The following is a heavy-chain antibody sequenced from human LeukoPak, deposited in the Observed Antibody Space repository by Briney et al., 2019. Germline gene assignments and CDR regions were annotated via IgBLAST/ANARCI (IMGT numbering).Heavy chain of an antibody. CDR2: ISGSGATT. D-gene: IGHD3-22*01. CDR3: AKDSATMIVVIWED. Sequence: GGSLRLSCAASGFTFSYSAMSWVHQAPGKGLEWVSAISGSGATTSYADSVQGRFTVSRDNSKNTLYLQMNNLGPEDTARYYCAKDSATMIVVIWEDWGQGTLVAVSS. CDR1: GFTFSYSA. V-gene: IGHV3-23*01. J-gene: IGHJ4*02.